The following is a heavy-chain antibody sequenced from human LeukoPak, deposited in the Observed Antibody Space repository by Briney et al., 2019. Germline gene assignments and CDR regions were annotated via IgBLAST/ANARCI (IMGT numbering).Heavy chain of an antibody. CDR2: IRAGGDNT. V-gene: IGHV3-23*01. CDR3: AKGMVRGVILKGFDY. Sequence: GGSLRLSCAASGFTFNNYAMSWVRQAPGKGLEWVSGIRAGGDNTYYADSVKGRFTISRDNSKNTLHLQMNSLRAEDTAVYYCAKGMVRGVILKGFDYWGQGTLVTVSS. D-gene: IGHD3-10*01. J-gene: IGHJ4*02. CDR1: GFTFNNYA.